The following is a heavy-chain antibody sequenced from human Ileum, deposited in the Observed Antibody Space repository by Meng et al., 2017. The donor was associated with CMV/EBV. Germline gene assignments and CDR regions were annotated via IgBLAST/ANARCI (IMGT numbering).Heavy chain of an antibody. J-gene: IGHJ6*02. D-gene: IGHD6-13*01. V-gene: IGHV1-2*02. CDR2: INPNSGGT. CDR3: AREKIERPGTLSSNGMDV. Sequence: ASVKVSCKASGYTFTGYYIHWVRQAPGQGLEWMGWINPNSGGTNYAQKFQGRVTMTRDTSITTAYMELSRLRSDDTAVYYCAREKIERPGTLSSNGMDVWGQGTTVTVSS. CDR1: GYTFTGYY.